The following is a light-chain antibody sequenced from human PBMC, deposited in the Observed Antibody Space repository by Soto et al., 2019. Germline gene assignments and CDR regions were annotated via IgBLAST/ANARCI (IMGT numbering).Light chain of an antibody. CDR3: QQYNSYSRT. Sequence: DIRVTQSPSTLSASVEDRVTITCRASQSISSWLAWYQQKPGKAPKLLIYDASSLESGVPSRFSGSGSGTEFTLTISSLQPDDFATYYCQQYNSYSRTFGQGTKVEIK. J-gene: IGKJ1*01. V-gene: IGKV1-5*01. CDR2: DAS. CDR1: QSISSW.